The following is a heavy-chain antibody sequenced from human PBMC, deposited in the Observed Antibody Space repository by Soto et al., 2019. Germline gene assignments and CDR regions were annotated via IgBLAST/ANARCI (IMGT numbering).Heavy chain of an antibody. CDR2: IHHAGPT. V-gene: IGHV4-30-4*08. J-gene: IGHJ5*02. CDR1: CGSITTIDYY. CDR3: ARTWHYFTSGSYSPGWFGP. Sequence: PSETLSLTCTVSCGSITTIDYYWTWIRQLPGEGLEWIAYIHHAGPTYYNPSLKSRLTMSIDTSKNQFSLKLGSVTAADTAVYYCARTWHYFTSGSYSPGWFGPWGQGTLVTVSS. D-gene: IGHD3-10*01.